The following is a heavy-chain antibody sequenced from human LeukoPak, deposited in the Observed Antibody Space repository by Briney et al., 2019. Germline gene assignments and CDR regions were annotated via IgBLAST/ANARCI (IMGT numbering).Heavy chain of an antibody. V-gene: IGHV3-23*01. J-gene: IGHJ6*03. CDR1: GFTFSSYA. CDR2: ISGSGGST. Sequence: PGGSLRLSCAASGFTFSSYAMSWVRQAPGKGLEWVSAISGSGGSTYYADSVKGRFTISRDNSKNTLYLQMNSLRAEDTAVYYCAKGSSSGSYYYYYYMDVWGKGTTVTVSS. CDR3: AKGSSSGSYYYYYYMDV. D-gene: IGHD1-26*01.